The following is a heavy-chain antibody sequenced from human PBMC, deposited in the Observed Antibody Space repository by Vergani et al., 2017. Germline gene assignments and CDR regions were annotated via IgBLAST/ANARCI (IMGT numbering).Heavy chain of an antibody. CDR3: ARDYLYDPDWLFDD. CDR1: GYTFTDYA. CDR2: INTNTGNP. Sequence: QVQLVQSGSELKKPGASVKVSCEASGYTFTDYAMTWVRHAPGQGLEWMGWINTNTGNPTYAQGFTGRFVFSLDTSVSTAYLQINSLKAADTAVYYCARDYLYDPDWLFDDWGQGTLVTVSS. J-gene: IGHJ4*02. V-gene: IGHV7-4-1*02. D-gene: IGHD3-9*01.